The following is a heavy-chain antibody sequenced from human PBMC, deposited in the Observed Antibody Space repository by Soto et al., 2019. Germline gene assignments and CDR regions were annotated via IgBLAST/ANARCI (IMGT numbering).Heavy chain of an antibody. CDR2: IYWDDDK. V-gene: IGHV2-5*02. CDR1: GFSLTTSGVG. CDR3: AHSLGEDWFDP. Sequence: QITLKESGPTLVKSTQTLTLTCTFSGFSLTTSGVGVGWIRQPPGKALEWLALIYWDDDKRYSPSLKSRLTITKDTAKNPVVLMMTNMDPVDTATYYCAHSLGEDWFDPWGQGTLVTVSS. J-gene: IGHJ5*02. D-gene: IGHD3-16*01.